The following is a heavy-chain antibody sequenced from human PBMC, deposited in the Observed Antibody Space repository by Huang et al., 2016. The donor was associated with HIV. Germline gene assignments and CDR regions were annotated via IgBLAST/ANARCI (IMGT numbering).Heavy chain of an antibody. CDR3: TSENPFDF. CDR2: ILDSGDT. V-gene: IGHV4-59*11. Sequence: QVQLQESGPGLVKPSGTLSLTCTVSGGSINSHYWSWIRQSAGGGLEWIGSILDSGDTNYNPSLNSRVSISVDTSKNQFSLTLTSVTAADTAMYYCTSENPFDFWGQGILVTVSS. J-gene: IGHJ4*02. CDR1: GGSINSHY.